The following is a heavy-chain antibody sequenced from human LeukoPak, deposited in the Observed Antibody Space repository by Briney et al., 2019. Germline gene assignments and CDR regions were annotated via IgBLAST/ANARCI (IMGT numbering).Heavy chain of an antibody. CDR2: ICHNRST. CDR1: GRSMSSSNW. Sequence: SDTLSLTFAVSGRSMSSSNWWIWVRQRPGKGLEWKGEICHNRSTYSNPSLQSRDTISVDKSKNHFSLKLTSVTAADTAVYYCARTSAEYSNSWIDYWGQGTLVTVSS. J-gene: IGHJ4*02. CDR3: ARTSAEYSNSWIDY. V-gene: IGHV4-4*02. D-gene: IGHD6-13*01.